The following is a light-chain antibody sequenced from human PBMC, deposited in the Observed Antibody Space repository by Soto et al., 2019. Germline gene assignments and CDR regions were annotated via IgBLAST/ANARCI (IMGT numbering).Light chain of an antibody. J-gene: IGLJ2*01. CDR3: QACDSSTKVV. CDR1: KLGDKY. V-gene: IGLV3-1*01. CDR2: QDS. Sequence: SYELTQPPSVSVSPGQTASITCSGDKLGDKYACWYQQKPGQSPVLVIYQDSKRPSGIPERFSCSNSGNTATLTISGTQAMDEADYYCQACDSSTKVVFGGGTKLTVL.